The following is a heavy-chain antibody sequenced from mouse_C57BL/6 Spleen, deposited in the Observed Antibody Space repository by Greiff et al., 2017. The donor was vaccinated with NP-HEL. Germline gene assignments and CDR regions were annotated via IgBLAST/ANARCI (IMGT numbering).Heavy chain of an antibody. D-gene: IGHD6-5*01. CDR2: ISYDGSN. V-gene: IGHV3-6*01. Sequence: QSGPGLVKPSQSLSLTCSVTGYSITSGYYWNWIRQFPGNKLEWMGYISYDGSNNYNPSLKNRISITRDTSKNQFFLKLNSVTTEDTATYYCARGERSYDYYAMDYWGQGTSVTVSS. CDR1: GYSITSGYY. CDR3: ARGERSYDYYAMDY. J-gene: IGHJ4*01.